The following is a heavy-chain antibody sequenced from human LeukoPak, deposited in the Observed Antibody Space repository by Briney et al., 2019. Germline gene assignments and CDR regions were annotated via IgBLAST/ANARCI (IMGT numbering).Heavy chain of an antibody. V-gene: IGHV3-66*01. D-gene: IGHD1-1*01. CDR2: IYSGGST. CDR3: ARETGEFVRLERLGNWFDP. CDR1: GFTVSSNY. J-gene: IGHJ5*02. Sequence: GSLRLSCAASGFTVSSNYMSWVRQAPGKGLEWVSVIYSGGSTYYADSVKGRFTISRDNSKNTLYLQMNSLRAEDTAVYYCARETGEFVRLERLGNWFDPWGQGTLVTVSS.